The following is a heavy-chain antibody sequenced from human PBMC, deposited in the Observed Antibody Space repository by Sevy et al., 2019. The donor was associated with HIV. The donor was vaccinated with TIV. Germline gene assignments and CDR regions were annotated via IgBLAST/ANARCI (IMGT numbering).Heavy chain of an antibody. CDR2: IHYSGST. CDR3: ARANYGSGRFLPYYYYYAMDV. V-gene: IGHV4-30-4*01. D-gene: IGHD3-10*01. CDR1: GGSISSGDYY. J-gene: IGHJ6*02. Sequence: SETLSLTCTVSGGSISSGDYYWTWIRQPPGKGLEWIGYIHYSGSTSYSPSLRSRATISADTSKSQFSLRLTSVTAADSAVYYCARANYGSGRFLPYYYYYAMDVWGQGITVTVSS.